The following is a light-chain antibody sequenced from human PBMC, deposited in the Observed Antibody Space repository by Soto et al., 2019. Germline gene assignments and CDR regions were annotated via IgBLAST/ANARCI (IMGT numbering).Light chain of an antibody. CDR1: NIGSKN. CDR2: RDS. J-gene: IGLJ3*02. Sequence: SYELTQPLSVSVALGQTARITWGGNNIGSKNVHWYQQKPGQAPVLVIYRDSNRPSGIPERFSGSNSGNTATLTISRAQAGDEADYYCQLWDSSTARVFGGGTKLTVL. V-gene: IGLV3-9*01. CDR3: QLWDSSTARV.